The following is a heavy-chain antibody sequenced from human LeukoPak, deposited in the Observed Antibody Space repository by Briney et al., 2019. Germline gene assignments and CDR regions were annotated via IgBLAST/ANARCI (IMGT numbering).Heavy chain of an antibody. CDR2: IIPIFGTA. CDR1: GGTFISYA. J-gene: IGHJ2*01. D-gene: IGHD6-19*01. CDR3: ARLEMWGAVAGQGSNWYFDL. V-gene: IGHV1-69*05. Sequence: SVKVSCKASGGTFISYAISWVRQAPGQGLEWMGRIIPIFGTANYAQKFQGRVTITTDESTSTAYMELSSLRSEGAAVYYCARLEMWGAVAGQGSNWYFDLWGRGTLVTVSS.